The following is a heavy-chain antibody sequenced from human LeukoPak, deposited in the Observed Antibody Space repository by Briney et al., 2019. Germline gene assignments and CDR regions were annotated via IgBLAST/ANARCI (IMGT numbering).Heavy chain of an antibody. CDR1: GFTFDDYV. V-gene: IGHV3-20*03. J-gene: IGHJ4*02. Sequence: GGSLRLSFAASGFTFDDYVMSWVRQAPGKGLELVSSVNWSGGSTAYADSVKGRFTISRDNAKNSLYLQMNSLRAEDTALYYCTRGSGSYPDYWGQGTLVTVSS. CDR3: TRGSGSYPDY. CDR2: VNWSGGST. D-gene: IGHD1-26*01.